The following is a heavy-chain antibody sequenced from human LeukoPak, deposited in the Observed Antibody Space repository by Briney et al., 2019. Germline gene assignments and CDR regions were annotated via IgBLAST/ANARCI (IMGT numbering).Heavy chain of an antibody. D-gene: IGHD3-9*01. Sequence: GGSLRLSCAASGFTVSSNYMSWVRQAPGKGLEWVSVIYSGGSTYYADSVKGRFTISRDNSKDTLYLQMNSLRAEDTAVYYCAKEAVWTYYDILTGYYLGGAFDIWGQGTMVTVSS. CDR3: AKEAVWTYYDILTGYYLGGAFDI. CDR1: GFTVSSNY. V-gene: IGHV3-53*01. CDR2: IYSGGST. J-gene: IGHJ3*02.